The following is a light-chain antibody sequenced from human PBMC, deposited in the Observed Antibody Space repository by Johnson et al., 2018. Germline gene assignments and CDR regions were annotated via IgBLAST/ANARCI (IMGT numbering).Light chain of an antibody. CDR3: GTGDSSLSAGNV. V-gene: IGLV1-51*02. Sequence: QSVLTQPPSVSAAPGQKVTISCSGSSSNIGNNYVSWYQQLPGTAPKLLIYENNKRPSGIPDRFSGSKSGTSATLGITGLQTGDEADYYCGTGDSSLSAGNVFGTVTKVTGL. J-gene: IGLJ1*01. CDR2: ENN. CDR1: SSNIGNNY.